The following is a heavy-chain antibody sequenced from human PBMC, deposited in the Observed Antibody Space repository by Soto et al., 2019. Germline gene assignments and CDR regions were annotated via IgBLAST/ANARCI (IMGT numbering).Heavy chain of an antibody. CDR2: ISSHNGDT. J-gene: IGHJ4*02. V-gene: IGHV1-18*01. Sequence: ASVKVSCKASGYTFTTFGISWVRQAPGQGLEWMGWISSHNGDTKYAQKFQGRVTMTTDTSTSTAYMELRSLRSDDTAVYHCAREYCSGGSCYGVDFWGQGTLVTVSS. CDR1: GYTFTTFG. D-gene: IGHD2-15*01. CDR3: AREYCSGGSCYGVDF.